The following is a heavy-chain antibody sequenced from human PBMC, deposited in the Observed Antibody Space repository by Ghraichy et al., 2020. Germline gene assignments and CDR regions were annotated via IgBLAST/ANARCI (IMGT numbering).Heavy chain of an antibody. CDR1: GGDFNGYY. Sequence: SETLSLTCAVYGGDFNGYYWTLIRQPPGKGLEWIGEIDHRRSTNYNPSLESRVSISVDTSKNQFSLKLNSVTAADTAVYYCARRGGGYYPYFFDYWGQGTLLTVSS. CDR3: ARRGGGYYPYFFDY. J-gene: IGHJ4*02. D-gene: IGHD3-22*01. CDR2: IDHRRST. V-gene: IGHV4-34*01.